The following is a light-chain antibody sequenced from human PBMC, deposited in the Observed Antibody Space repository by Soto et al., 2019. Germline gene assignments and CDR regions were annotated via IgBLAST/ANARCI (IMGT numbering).Light chain of an antibody. V-gene: IGKV2-30*01. J-gene: IGKJ5*01. CDR3: LQGTHWPLT. CDR2: EVS. CDR1: QSLLYSNGYTY. Sequence: DVVMTQSPLSLPVTLGQLASISCRSSQSLLYSNGYTYLHWFQQRPGQPPRRLIYEVSIRDSGVPDRFSGSGSGTAFTLKISSVEAEDVGLYYCLQGTHWPLTFGQGTRLEIK.